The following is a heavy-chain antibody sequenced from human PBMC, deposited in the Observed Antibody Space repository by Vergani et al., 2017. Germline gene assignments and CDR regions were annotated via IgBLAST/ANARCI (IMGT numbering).Heavy chain of an antibody. CDR1: GFTFSSYA. Sequence: VQLLESGGGLVQPGGSLRLSCAASGFTFSSYAMHWVRQAPGKGLEWVAVISYDGSNKYYADSVKGRFTISRDNSKNTLYLQMNSLRAEDTAVYYCARVGGYYYYYYYYGMDVWGQGTTVTVSS. D-gene: IGHD3-3*01. CDR3: ARVGGYYYYYYYYGMDV. V-gene: IGHV3-30*01. J-gene: IGHJ6*02. CDR2: ISYDGSNK.